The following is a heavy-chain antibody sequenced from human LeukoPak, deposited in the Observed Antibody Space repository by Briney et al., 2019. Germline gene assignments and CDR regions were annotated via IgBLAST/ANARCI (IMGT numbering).Heavy chain of an antibody. J-gene: IGHJ5*02. D-gene: IGHD1-26*01. CDR2: ISSGSCYI. Sequence: RGSLRLSCAASGFTFSSYIMNWVRQGPGTGLGWGSSISSGSCYIYYADSVKGRFTIYRDNAKNSLYLQMNSLRPEDTAVYYCARDNSVGETAWWFDPWGQGTLVTVSS. CDR3: ARDNSVGETAWWFDP. CDR1: GFTFSSYI. V-gene: IGHV3-21*01.